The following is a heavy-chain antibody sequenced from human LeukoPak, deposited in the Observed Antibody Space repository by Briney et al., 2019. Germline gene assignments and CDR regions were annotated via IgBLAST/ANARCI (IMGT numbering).Heavy chain of an antibody. Sequence: SETLSLTCTVSGGSISSSSYYWGWIRQPPGKGLEWIGSIYSSGSTYYNPSLRSRVTISVDASKNQFSLKLSSVTAADTAVYYCARQGSGELLYYYYYMDVWGKGTTVTISS. CDR2: IYSSGST. D-gene: IGHD3-10*01. CDR3: ARQGSGELLYYYYYMDV. J-gene: IGHJ6*03. V-gene: IGHV4-39*07. CDR1: GGSISSSSYY.